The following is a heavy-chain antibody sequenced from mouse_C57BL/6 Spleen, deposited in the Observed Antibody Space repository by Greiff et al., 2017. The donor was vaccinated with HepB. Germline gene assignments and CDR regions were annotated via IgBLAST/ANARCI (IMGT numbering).Heavy chain of an antibody. Sequence: EVQLQQSGPELVKPGASVKITCKASGYTFTDYYMNWVKQSHGKSLEWIGDINPNNGGTSYNQKFKGKATLTVDTSSSTAYMELRILTSEDSAVYYCARGDYGSSSWYFDVWGTGTTVTVSS. CDR3: ARGDYGSSSWYFDV. CDR2: INPNNGGT. V-gene: IGHV1-26*01. J-gene: IGHJ1*03. CDR1: GYTFTDYY. D-gene: IGHD1-1*01.